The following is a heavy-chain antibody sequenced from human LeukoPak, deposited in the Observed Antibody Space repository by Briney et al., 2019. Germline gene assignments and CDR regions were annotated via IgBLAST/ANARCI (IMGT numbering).Heavy chain of an antibody. J-gene: IGHJ4*02. D-gene: IGHD1-26*01. CDR1: RYTFSDYY. V-gene: IGHV1-69*05. CDR3: ASLGADY. CDR2: IIPIFGTA. Sequence: SMKVSCKASRYTFSDYYMHWVRHAPGQGHEGMGGIIPIFGTANYAQKFQGRVTITTVESTNTAYMELSSLRSEDTAVYFCASLGADYWGQGTLVTVSS.